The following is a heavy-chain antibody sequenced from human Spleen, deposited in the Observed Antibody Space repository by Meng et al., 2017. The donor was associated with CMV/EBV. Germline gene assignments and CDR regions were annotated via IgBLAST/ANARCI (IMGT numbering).Heavy chain of an antibody. CDR3: ARGEVVPAAGEDYYGMDV. J-gene: IGHJ6*02. CDR2: IRFDGSND. Sequence: GGSLRLSCAASAFTFSNSGMHWVRQAPGKGLQWVAFIRFDGSNDYYLDSVKGRFTISRDNFKNTLFLQMNSLKPEDTAVYYCARGEVVPAAGEDYYGMDVWGQGTTVTVSS. CDR1: AFTFSNSG. D-gene: IGHD2-2*01. V-gene: IGHV3-30*02.